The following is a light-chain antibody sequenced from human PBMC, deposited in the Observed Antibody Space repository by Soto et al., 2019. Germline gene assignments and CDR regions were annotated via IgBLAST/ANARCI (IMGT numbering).Light chain of an antibody. CDR3: QKYHSALIP. J-gene: IGKJ4*01. Sequence: DIQMTQSPSSLSASVGDRVTITCRASQGISNYLAWYQQKPGKVPKLLIYAASTLQSGVPSRFSGSGSGTDFTLTISSLQPEEVATYYCQKYHSALIPFAGGPKVDIK. CDR1: QGISNY. CDR2: AAS. V-gene: IGKV1-27*01.